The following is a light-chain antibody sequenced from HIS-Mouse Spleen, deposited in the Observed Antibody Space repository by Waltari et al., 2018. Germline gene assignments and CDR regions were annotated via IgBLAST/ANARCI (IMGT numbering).Light chain of an antibody. Sequence: VSGSPGQSITISCTGTSSDVGGYNYVSWYQQHPGKAPKLMIYEVSNRPSGVSNRFSGSKSGNTASLTISGLQAEDEADYYCSSYTSSSPYVVFGGGTKLTVL. CDR1: SSDVGGYNY. J-gene: IGLJ2*01. CDR2: EVS. V-gene: IGLV2-14*01. CDR3: SSYTSSSPYVV.